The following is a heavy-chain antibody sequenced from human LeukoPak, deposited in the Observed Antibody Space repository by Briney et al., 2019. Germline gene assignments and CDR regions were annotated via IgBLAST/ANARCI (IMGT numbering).Heavy chain of an antibody. V-gene: IGHV3-9*01. CDR2: ISWDSGSM. J-gene: IGHJ4*02. Sequence: GRSLRLSCAASGFTFDDYAMHWVRQAPGKGLEWVSGISWDSGSMGYADSVKGRFTISRDNAKNSLYLQMNSLRAEDTALYYCAKDPIAAAGNFDYWGQGTLVTVSS. CDR1: GFTFDDYA. CDR3: AKDPIAAAGNFDY. D-gene: IGHD6-13*01.